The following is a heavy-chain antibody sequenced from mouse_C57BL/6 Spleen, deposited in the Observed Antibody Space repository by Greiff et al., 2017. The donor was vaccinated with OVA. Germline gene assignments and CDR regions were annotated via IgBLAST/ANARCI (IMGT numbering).Heavy chain of an antibody. J-gene: IGHJ3*01. D-gene: IGHD2-1*01. V-gene: IGHV1-59*01. CDR1: GYTFTSYW. CDR2: IDPSDSYT. Sequence: VQLQQPGAELVRPGTSVKLSCKASGYTFTSYWMHWVKQRPGQGLEWIGVIDPSDSYTNYNQKFKGKATLTVDTSSSTAYMQLSSLTSEDSAVYYCASYGNYEAWFAYWGQGTLVTVSA. CDR3: ASYGNYEAWFAY.